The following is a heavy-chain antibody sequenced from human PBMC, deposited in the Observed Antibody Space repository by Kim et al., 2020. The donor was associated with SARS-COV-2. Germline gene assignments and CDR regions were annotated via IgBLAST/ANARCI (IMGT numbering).Heavy chain of an antibody. CDR2: IDPNSGGT. J-gene: IGHJ4*02. CDR1: GYNFTGYY. Sequence: ASVKVSCKAYGYNFTGYYMHWVQQAPGQGLEWMVRIDPNSGGTIYAQKFQGRVTMTRDTSISTAYMELSRLRSDDTVVHYCARAGEGNFDYWGQGTLVTVSS. V-gene: IGHV1-2*05. CDR3: ARAGEGNFDY.